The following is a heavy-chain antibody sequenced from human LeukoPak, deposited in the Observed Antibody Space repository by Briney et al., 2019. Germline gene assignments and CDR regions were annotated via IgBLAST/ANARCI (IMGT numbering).Heavy chain of an antibody. Sequence: GGSLRLSCAASGFTFSSYAMSWVRQAPGKGLEGVSAISGSGGSTYYADSAKGRFTISRDNSKNTLYLQMNSLRAEDTAVYYCAKDGGSSSWYGLDYWGQGTLVTVSS. D-gene: IGHD6-13*01. CDR2: ISGSGGST. J-gene: IGHJ4*02. CDR1: GFTFSSYA. CDR3: AKDGGSSSWYGLDY. V-gene: IGHV3-23*01.